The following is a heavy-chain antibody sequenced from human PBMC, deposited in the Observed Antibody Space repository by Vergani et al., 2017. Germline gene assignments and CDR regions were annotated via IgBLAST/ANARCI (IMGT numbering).Heavy chain of an antibody. D-gene: IGHD2-15*01. CDR2: VNHSGST. CDR1: GGSFSDYY. V-gene: IGHV4-34*01. J-gene: IGHJ4*02. CDR3: ARSRPYCTSGSCPAI. Sequence: QVQLQQWGAGLLKPSETLSLTCAVYGGSFSDYYWSWIRQYPGKGLEWIGEVNHSGSTNYNPSLKSRVTISVDTSKNQFSLKLNSVTVADTAVYYCARSRPYCTSGSCPAIWGQGTLVTVSS.